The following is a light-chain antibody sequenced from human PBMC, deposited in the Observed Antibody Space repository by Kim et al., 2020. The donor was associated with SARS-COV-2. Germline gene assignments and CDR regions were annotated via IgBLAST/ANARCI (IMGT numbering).Light chain of an antibody. Sequence: DIQMTQSPSSLSASVGDRVTITCRASRTVTNYLNWYQQKLGKAPNLLIYSASTLQTGVPSRFSGSGSGTDFTLTISSLQPEDFATYYCQQTYETPRTFGQGTKVDIK. CDR1: RTVTNY. CDR2: SAS. CDR3: QQTYETPRT. V-gene: IGKV1-39*01. J-gene: IGKJ1*01.